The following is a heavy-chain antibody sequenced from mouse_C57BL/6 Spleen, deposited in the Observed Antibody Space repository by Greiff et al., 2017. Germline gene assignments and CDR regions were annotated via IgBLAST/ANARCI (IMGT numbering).Heavy chain of an antibody. D-gene: IGHD2-3*01. CDR1: GYSFTGYY. CDR2: INPSTGGT. V-gene: IGHV1-42*01. Sequence: VQLQQSGPELVKPGASVKISCKASGYSFTGYYMNWVKQSPEKSLEWIGEINPSTGGTTYNQKFKAKATLTVDKSSSTAYMQLKSLTSEDSAVYYCASNDGYYAWFAYWGQGTLVTVSA. CDR3: ASNDGYYAWFAY. J-gene: IGHJ3*01.